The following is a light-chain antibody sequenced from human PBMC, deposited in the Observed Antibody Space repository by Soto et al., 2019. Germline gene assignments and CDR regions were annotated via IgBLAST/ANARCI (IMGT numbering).Light chain of an antibody. CDR2: SAS. J-gene: IGKJ1*01. CDR1: QSISSW. CDR3: QGAIRVAWT. Sequence: DIKMTKSPSTQPASVEDRVTITCRASQSISSWLAWCQQKPGKAPKLLIHSASSLESGVPSRFRGSGSGTDFTLTLPSLQPEEPGPYYCQGAIRVAWTFGQGTKVDIK. V-gene: IGKV1-5*01.